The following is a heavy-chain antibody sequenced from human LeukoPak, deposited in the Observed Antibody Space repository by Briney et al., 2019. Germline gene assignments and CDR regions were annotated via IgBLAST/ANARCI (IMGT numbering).Heavy chain of an antibody. Sequence: GGSLRLSCAASGFTFSSYWMSWVRQAPGKGLEWVANIKQDGSEKYYVDSVKGRFTISRDNAKNSLYLQLNSLRAEDTAVYYCARIGSYGSGYYHFYYMDVWGKGTTVTVSS. CDR2: IKQDGSEK. CDR3: ARIGSYGSGYYHFYYMDV. J-gene: IGHJ6*03. CDR1: GFTFSSYW. D-gene: IGHD3-10*01. V-gene: IGHV3-7*01.